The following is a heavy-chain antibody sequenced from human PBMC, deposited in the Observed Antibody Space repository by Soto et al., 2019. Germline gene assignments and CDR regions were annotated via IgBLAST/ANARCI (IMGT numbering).Heavy chain of an antibody. CDR1: GGSISSYY. CDR2: IYTSGST. Sequence: PSETLSLTCAVSGGSISSYYWSWIRQPAGKGLEWIGRIYTSGSTNYNPSLKSRVTMSVDTSKNQFSLKLSSVTAADTAVYYCARDVGTTTRIAFDIWGQGTMVTVSS. CDR3: ARDVGTTTRIAFDI. D-gene: IGHD1-7*01. J-gene: IGHJ3*02. V-gene: IGHV4-4*07.